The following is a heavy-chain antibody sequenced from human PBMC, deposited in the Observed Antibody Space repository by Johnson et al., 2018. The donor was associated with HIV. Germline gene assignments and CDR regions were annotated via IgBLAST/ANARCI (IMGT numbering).Heavy chain of an antibody. CDR1: GFPFSSYG. J-gene: IGHJ3*02. V-gene: IGHV3-30*03. CDR3: ARGGGCGGDCYSGYDAFDI. D-gene: IGHD2-21*01. Sequence: QVQLMESGGGVVQPGRSLRLSCVASGFPFSSYGMYWVRKAPGKGLEWVAVISYDGSNKYYADSVKGRFTISRDNSKNTLYLQMNSLRAEDTAVYYCARGGGCGGDCYSGYDAFDIWGQGTMVTVSS. CDR2: ISYDGSNK.